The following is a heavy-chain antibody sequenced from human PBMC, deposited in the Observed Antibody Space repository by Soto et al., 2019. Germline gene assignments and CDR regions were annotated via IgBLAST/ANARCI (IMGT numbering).Heavy chain of an antibody. CDR2: IIPIYGTA. J-gene: IGHJ3*02. CDR3: ARVKGDYGDYMDAFDI. CDR1: GGTFSSYA. Sequence: QVQLVQSGAEVKKPGSSVKVSCKASGGTFSSYAISWVRQAPGQGLEWMGGIIPIYGTANYAQKFQGRVTNYADESTSTAYMELSSLRSEDTAVYYCARVKGDYGDYMDAFDIWGQGTMVTVSS. V-gene: IGHV1-69*01. D-gene: IGHD4-17*01.